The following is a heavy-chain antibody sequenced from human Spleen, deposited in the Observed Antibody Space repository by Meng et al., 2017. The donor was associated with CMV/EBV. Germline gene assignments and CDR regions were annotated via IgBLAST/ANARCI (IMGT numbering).Heavy chain of an antibody. CDR3: ARDLNRNALWSLNNWFDP. J-gene: IGHJ5*02. D-gene: IGHD1-20*01. V-gene: IGHV3-30*03. CDR1: FTFSSYD. CDR2: ISYDGNNK. Sequence: FTFSSYDIHWVRQAPGKGLEWVAVISYDGNNKYYADSVKGRLTISRDNSKNTLYLQMNSLRPEDTAVYYCARDLNRNALWSLNNWFDPWGQGTLVTVSS.